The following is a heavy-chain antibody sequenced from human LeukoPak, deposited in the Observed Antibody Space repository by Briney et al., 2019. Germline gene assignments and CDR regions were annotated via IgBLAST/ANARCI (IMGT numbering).Heavy chain of an antibody. J-gene: IGHJ2*01. Sequence: PSETLSLTCTVSGGSISSYYWSWIRQPPGKGLEWIGYIYYSGSTNYNPSLKSRVTISVDTSKNQFSLKLSSVTAADTAVYYCARPLMGDSSGYYYWYFDLWGRGTLVTVSS. CDR2: IYYSGST. V-gene: IGHV4-59*01. D-gene: IGHD3-22*01. CDR1: GGSISSYY. CDR3: ARPLMGDSSGYYYWYFDL.